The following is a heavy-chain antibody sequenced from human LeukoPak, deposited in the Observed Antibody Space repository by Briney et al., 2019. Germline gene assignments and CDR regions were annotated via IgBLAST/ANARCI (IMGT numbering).Heavy chain of an antibody. Sequence: SETLSLTCTVSGGSISSSSYYWSWIRQPPGKGLEWIGYIYHSGSTYYNPSLKSRVTISVDRSKNQFSLKLSSVTAADTAVYYCSKTTVTSDYWGQGTLVTVSS. CDR1: GGSISSSSYY. CDR3: SKTTVTSDY. CDR2: IYHSGST. D-gene: IGHD4-11*01. V-gene: IGHV4-30-2*01. J-gene: IGHJ4*02.